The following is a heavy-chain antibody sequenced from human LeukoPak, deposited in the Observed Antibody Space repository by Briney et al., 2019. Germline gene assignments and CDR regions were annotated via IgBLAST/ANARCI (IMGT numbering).Heavy chain of an antibody. CDR1: GGSFSGYY. CDR3: ARASTVTTYNWFDP. D-gene: IGHD4-17*01. J-gene: IGHJ5*02. V-gene: IGHV4-34*01. CDR2: ISHSGST. Sequence: PSETLSLTCAVYGGSFSGYYWSWIRQPPGKGLEWIGEISHSGSTNYNPSLKSRVTISVDTSKNQFSLKLSSVTAADTAVYYCARASTVTTYNWFDPWGQGTLVTVSS.